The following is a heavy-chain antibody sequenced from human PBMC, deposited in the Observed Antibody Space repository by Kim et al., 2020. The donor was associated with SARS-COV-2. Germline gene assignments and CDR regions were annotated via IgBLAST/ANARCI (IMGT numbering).Heavy chain of an antibody. J-gene: IGHJ6*02. V-gene: IGHV4-59*13. CDR2: IYYSGST. D-gene: IGHD5-12*01. CDR3: ARGSGYDQDYYYGMDV. Sequence: SETLSLTCTVSGGSISSYYWSWIRQPPGKGLEWIGYIYYSGSTNYNPSLKSRVTISVDTSKNQFSLKLSSVTAADTAVYYCARGSGYDQDYYYGMDVWGQGTTVTVSS. CDR1: GGSISSYY.